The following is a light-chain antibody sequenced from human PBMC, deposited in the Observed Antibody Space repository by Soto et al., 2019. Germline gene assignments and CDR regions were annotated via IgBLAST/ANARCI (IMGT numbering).Light chain of an antibody. J-gene: IGLJ2*01. Sequence: QSALTQSPSASGTPGQRVTISCSGSFSNIGSNTVNWYEQLPGTAPKLLIYSNNQRPSGVPDRISGTKSGTSASLAIRGLQSDDEADYYCAAWDDSLNGVVFGGGTQLTVL. CDR2: SNN. V-gene: IGLV1-44*01. CDR3: AAWDDSLNGVV. CDR1: FSNIGSNT.